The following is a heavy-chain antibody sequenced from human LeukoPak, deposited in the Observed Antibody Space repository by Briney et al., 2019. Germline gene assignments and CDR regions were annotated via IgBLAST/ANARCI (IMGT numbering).Heavy chain of an antibody. CDR1: GYTFTSYY. J-gene: IGHJ3*02. D-gene: IGHD1-20*01. Sequence: ASVKVSCKASGYTFTSYYMHWVRQAPGQGLEWMGWINPNSGGTNYAQKFQGRVTMTRDTSISTAYMELSRLRSDDTAVYYCARDLKIITGTTRGIWGQGTMVTVSS. CDR3: ARDLKIITGTTRGI. CDR2: INPNSGGT. V-gene: IGHV1-2*02.